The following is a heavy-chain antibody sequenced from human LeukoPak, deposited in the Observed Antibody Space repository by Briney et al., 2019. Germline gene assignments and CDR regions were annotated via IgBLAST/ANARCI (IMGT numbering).Heavy chain of an antibody. CDR2: IYSGGGT. J-gene: IGHJ4*02. CDR1: GFTVSSNY. D-gene: IGHD3-16*02. V-gene: IGHV3-53*01. CDR3: AKTVSGSYSYQGGDY. Sequence: PGGSPRLSCAASGFTVSSNYMSWVRQAPGKGLEWVSVIYSGGGTYYADSVKGRFTISRDNSKNTLYLQMNSLRAEDTAVYYCAKTVSGSYSYQGGDYWGQGTLVTVSS.